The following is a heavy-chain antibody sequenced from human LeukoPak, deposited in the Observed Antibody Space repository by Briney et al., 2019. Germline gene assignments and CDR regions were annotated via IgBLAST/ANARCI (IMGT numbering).Heavy chain of an antibody. J-gene: IGHJ4*02. D-gene: IGHD6-19*01. CDR2: IYYSGTT. Sequence: SETLSLTCTVSGGSINSSSRNSYYWGWIRQPPGKGLEWVGGIYYSGTTYYSPSLKSRVTISVDTSKNQFSLKLSSVTAADTAVYYCARDRGQWLIPYYFDYWGQGTLVTVSS. V-gene: IGHV4-39*07. CDR3: ARDRGQWLIPYYFDY. CDR1: GGSINSSSRNSYY.